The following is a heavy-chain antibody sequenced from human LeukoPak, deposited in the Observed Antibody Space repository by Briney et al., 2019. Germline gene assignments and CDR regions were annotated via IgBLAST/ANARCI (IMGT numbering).Heavy chain of an antibody. Sequence: GGSLRLSCAASGFTFSSYWMSWVRQAPGKGLEWVANIKQDGSEKYYVDSVKGRFTISRDNAKNSLYLQMNSLRVEDTAVYYCARVAVAGAEDCWGQGTLVTVSS. CDR2: IKQDGSEK. CDR3: ARVAVAGAEDC. J-gene: IGHJ4*02. D-gene: IGHD6-19*01. CDR1: GFTFSSYW. V-gene: IGHV3-7*01.